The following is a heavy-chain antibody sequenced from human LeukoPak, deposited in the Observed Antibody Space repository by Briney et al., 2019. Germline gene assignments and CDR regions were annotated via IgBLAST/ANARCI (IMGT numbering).Heavy chain of an antibody. CDR3: TTDRVRVLLWFGG. Sequence: PGGSLRLSCAASGFTFSDAWMSWVRQAPGKGLEWVGRIKSKTDGGTTDYAAPVKGRFTISRDDSKNTLYLQMNSLKTEDTAVYYCTTDRVRVLLWFGGWGQGTLVTVSS. CDR1: GFTFSDAW. V-gene: IGHV3-15*01. J-gene: IGHJ4*02. D-gene: IGHD3-10*01. CDR2: IKSKTDGGTT.